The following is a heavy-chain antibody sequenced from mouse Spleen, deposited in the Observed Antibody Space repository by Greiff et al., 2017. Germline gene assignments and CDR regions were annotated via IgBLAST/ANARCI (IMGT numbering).Heavy chain of an antibody. CDR3: ARHGYYGSSFPFAY. D-gene: IGHD1-1*01. J-gene: IGHJ3*01. CDR2: ISSGGGNT. Sequence: EVKLMESGGGLVKLGGSLKLSCAASGFTFSSYAMSWVRQTPEKRLEWVATISSGGGNTYYPDSVKGRFTISRDNAKNTLYLQMSSLKSEDTAMYYCARHGYYGSSFPFAYWGQGTLVTVSA. CDR1: GFTFSSYA. V-gene: IGHV5-9*04.